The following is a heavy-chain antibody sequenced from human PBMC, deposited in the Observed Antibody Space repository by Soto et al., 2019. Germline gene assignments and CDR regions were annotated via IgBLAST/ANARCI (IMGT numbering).Heavy chain of an antibody. J-gene: IGHJ4*02. V-gene: IGHV4-61*01. CDR3: ARTPRYSSTWYYFDY. Sequence: SETLSLTCTVSGGSVSSGSYYWSWIRQPPGKGLEWIGYIYYSGSTNYNPSLKSRVTISVDTSKNQFSLKLSSVTAADTAVYYCARTPRYSSTWYYFDYWGQGTLVTVSS. D-gene: IGHD6-13*01. CDR2: IYYSGST. CDR1: GGSVSSGSYY.